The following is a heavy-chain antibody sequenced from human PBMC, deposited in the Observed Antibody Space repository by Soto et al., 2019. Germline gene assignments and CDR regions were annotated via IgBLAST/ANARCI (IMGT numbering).Heavy chain of an antibody. V-gene: IGHV3-23*01. CDR3: ALRTFWDY. D-gene: IGHD3-16*01. CDR2: ISGSGGST. J-gene: IGHJ4*02. Sequence: GGPLRLSCTASALTFSNEAMSWVRQAPGKGLEWVSGISGSGGSTYYADSVKGRFTISRDNSKNPLYLQTDSPIVVETAAYLRALRTFWDYWGQSTVVTVYS. CDR1: ALTFSNEA.